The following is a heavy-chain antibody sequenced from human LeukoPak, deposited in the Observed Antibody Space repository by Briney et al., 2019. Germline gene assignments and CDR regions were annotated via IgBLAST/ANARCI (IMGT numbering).Heavy chain of an antibody. CDR2: ISSSSSYI. CDR1: GFTFSSYS. J-gene: IGHJ4*02. Sequence: GGSLRLSCAASGFTFSSYSMNWVRQAPGKGLEWVSSISSSSSYIYYADSVKGRFTISRDNAKNSLYLQMNSLRAEDTAVYYCARMFRGIIIPFDYWGPGTLVTVSS. CDR3: ARMFRGIIIPFDY. V-gene: IGHV3-21*01. D-gene: IGHD3-10*01.